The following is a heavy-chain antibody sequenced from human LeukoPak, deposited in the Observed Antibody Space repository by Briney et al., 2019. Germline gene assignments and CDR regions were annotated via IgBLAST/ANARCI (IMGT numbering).Heavy chain of an antibody. CDR2: IYHSGSS. D-gene: IGHD3-9*01. CDR1: GGSISTGNW. J-gene: IGHJ4*02. V-gene: IGHV4-4*02. Sequence: PSGTLSLTCAVSGGSISTGNWWSWVRQSPDKGLEWIGEIYHSGSSNYNPSLKSRVTISVDTSKNQFSLKLSSVTAADTAVYYCARRRYYDILTGRVYYFDYWGQGTLVTVSS. CDR3: ARRRYYDILTGRVYYFDY.